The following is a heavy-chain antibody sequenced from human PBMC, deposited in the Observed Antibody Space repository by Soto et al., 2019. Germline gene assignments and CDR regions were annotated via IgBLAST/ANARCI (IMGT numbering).Heavy chain of an antibody. Sequence: GGSLRLACAASGFTFSSYGMHGVRQAPGKGLEWVAVISYDGSNKYYADSVKGRFTISRDNSKNTLYLQMNSLRAEDTAVYYCAKDRQYYYDSSFDYWGQGTLLTVSS. CDR2: ISYDGSNK. V-gene: IGHV3-30*18. CDR1: GFTFSSYG. J-gene: IGHJ4*02. D-gene: IGHD3-22*01. CDR3: AKDRQYYYDSSFDY.